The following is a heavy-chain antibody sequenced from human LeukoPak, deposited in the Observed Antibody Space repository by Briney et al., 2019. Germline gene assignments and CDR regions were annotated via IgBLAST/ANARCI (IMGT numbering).Heavy chain of an antibody. Sequence: SVKVSCKASGGTFSSYAISWVRQAPGQGLEWMGGIIPIFGTANYAQKFQGRVTITTDESTSTAYMELSSLESEDTAVYYCAREVVGATLNWFDPWGQGTLVTVSS. CDR3: AREVVGATLNWFDP. J-gene: IGHJ5*02. V-gene: IGHV1-69*05. D-gene: IGHD1-26*01. CDR2: IIPIFGTA. CDR1: GGTFSSYA.